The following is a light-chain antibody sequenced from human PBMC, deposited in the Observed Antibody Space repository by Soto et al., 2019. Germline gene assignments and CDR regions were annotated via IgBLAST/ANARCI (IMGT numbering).Light chain of an antibody. CDR3: SSYTTSVTYV. J-gene: IGLJ1*01. Sequence: QSALTQPASVSGSPGQSITISCTGTSSDVGAYNSVSWYQQHPGKAPKLIIYDVSTRPYGISERFSGSKSGNTASLTISGLRAEHESDYYCSSYTTSVTYVFGTGTKLTVL. CDR2: DVS. CDR1: SSDVGAYNS. V-gene: IGLV2-14*01.